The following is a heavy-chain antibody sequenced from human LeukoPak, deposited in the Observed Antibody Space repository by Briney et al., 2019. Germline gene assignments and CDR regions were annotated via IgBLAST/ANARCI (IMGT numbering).Heavy chain of an antibody. Sequence: SGGSLRLSCAASGFTFSDYYMSWIRQAPGKGLEWVSYISSSSYTNYADSVKGRFTISRDNAKNSLYLQMNSLRAEDTAVYYCASGYAPATDYYYYGMDVWGKGTTVTVSS. CDR3: ASGYAPATDYYYYGMDV. CDR2: ISSSSYT. J-gene: IGHJ6*04. CDR1: GFTFSDYY. D-gene: IGHD5-12*01. V-gene: IGHV3-11*06.